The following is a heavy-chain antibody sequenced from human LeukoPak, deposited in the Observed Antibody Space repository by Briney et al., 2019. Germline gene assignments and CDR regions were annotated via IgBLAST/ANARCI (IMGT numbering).Heavy chain of an antibody. CDR2: IYTSGST. Sequence: SETLSLTCTVSGGSISSYYWSWIRQPARKGLEWIGRIYTSGSTNYNPSLKSRVTMSVDTSKNQFSLKLSSVTAADTAVYYCARGRQDDSSGYYDYYYYYYMDVWGKGTTVTISS. CDR1: GGSISSYY. V-gene: IGHV4-4*07. J-gene: IGHJ6*03. D-gene: IGHD3-22*01. CDR3: ARGRQDDSSGYYDYYYYYYMDV.